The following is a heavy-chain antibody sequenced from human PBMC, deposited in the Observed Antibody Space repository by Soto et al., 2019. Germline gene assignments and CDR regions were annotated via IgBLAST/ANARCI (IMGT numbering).Heavy chain of an antibody. CDR1: GFTFSSYA. CDR2: ISYDGSNK. CDR3: ARDRHPHTTDTAMI. J-gene: IGHJ4*02. D-gene: IGHD5-18*01. Sequence: QVQLVESGGGVVQPGRSLRLSCAASGFTFSSYAMHWVRQAPGKGLEWVAVISYDGSNKYYADSVKGRFTISRDNSKNTLYLQMNSLRAEDTAVYYCARDRHPHTTDTAMIWGQGTLVTVSS. V-gene: IGHV3-30-3*01.